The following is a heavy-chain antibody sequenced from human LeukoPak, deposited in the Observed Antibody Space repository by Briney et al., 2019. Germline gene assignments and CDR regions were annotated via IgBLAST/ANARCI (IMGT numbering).Heavy chain of an antibody. D-gene: IGHD2-21*01. CDR2: ISGSGGST. V-gene: IGHV3-23*01. J-gene: IGHJ4*02. CDR1: GFTFSSYG. CDR3: AKWGCGGVGCYPFSY. Sequence: GGTLRLSCAASGFTFSSYGMSWVRQAPGKGLEWVSAISGSGGSTYYADSVKARFTIPRDNAKNTLYLQRNSLRAEDAAVYYCAKWGCGGVGCYPFSYCGQGNLVTVSS.